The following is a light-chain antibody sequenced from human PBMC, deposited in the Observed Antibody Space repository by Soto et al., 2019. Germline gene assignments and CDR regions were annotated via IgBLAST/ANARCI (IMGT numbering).Light chain of an antibody. J-gene: IGKJ1*01. V-gene: IGKV1-5*01. Sequence: DIQMTQSPSTLSASLGDRVTITCRASQSISSWLAWYQQKPGKAPKLLIYDASSLESGVPSRFSGSGSGTEFTLTISSLQPEDFAVYYCQQYNNWPPWTFGQGTKVEVK. CDR3: QQYNNWPPWT. CDR2: DAS. CDR1: QSISSW.